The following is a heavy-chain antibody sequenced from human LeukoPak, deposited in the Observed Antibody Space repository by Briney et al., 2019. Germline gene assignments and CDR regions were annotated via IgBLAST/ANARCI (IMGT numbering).Heavy chain of an antibody. D-gene: IGHD1-26*01. Sequence: GGSLRLSCAASGFTFSSYEMNWVRQAPGKGLEWVSYISSSGSTIYYADSVKGRFAISRDNAKNSLYLQMNSLRAEDTAVYYCARRSGSPTGYWGQGTLVTVSS. CDR3: ARRSGSPTGY. V-gene: IGHV3-48*03. CDR1: GFTFSSYE. CDR2: ISSSGSTI. J-gene: IGHJ4*02.